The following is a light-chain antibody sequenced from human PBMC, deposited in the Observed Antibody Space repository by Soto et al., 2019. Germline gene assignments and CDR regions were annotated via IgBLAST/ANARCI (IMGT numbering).Light chain of an antibody. V-gene: IGLV2-23*02. CDR1: SSDLGSFNL. Sequence: QSVLTQPASVSGSPGQSITISCTGTSSDLGSFNLVSWFQQHPDKAPKVMIYEVSERPSGVSNRFSGSKSGNTASLTISGLQAEDEADYSCCSYAGSSLYVFGTGTKLTVL. CDR2: EVS. CDR3: CSYAGSSLYV. J-gene: IGLJ1*01.